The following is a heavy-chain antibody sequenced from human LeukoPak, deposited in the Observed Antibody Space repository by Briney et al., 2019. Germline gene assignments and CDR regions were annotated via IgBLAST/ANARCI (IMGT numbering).Heavy chain of an antibody. CDR1: GDSVSSKSAG. D-gene: IGHD1-26*01. Sequence: SQTLSLTCDISGDSVSSKSAGWNWIRQSPSRGPEWLGRIYYRSKWYNDYEGSVRSRISINPDTSKNQFTLQLSSVTPDDTAVYYCARVSAVGAEEWGQGTLVTVSS. CDR2: IYYRSKWYN. V-gene: IGHV6-1*01. CDR3: ARVSAVGAEE. J-gene: IGHJ4*02.